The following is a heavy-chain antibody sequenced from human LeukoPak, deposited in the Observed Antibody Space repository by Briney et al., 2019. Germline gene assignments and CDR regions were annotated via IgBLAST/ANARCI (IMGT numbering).Heavy chain of an antibody. CDR3: ARDLSTKGIAVAGTWGYYYYYGMDV. D-gene: IGHD6-19*01. V-gene: IGHV3-30-3*01. CDR1: GFTFSSYA. J-gene: IGHJ6*02. CDR2: ISYDGSNK. Sequence: PGGSLRPSCAASGFTFSSYAMHWVRQAPGKGLEWVAVISYDGSNKYYADSVKGRFTISRDNSKNTLYLQMNSLRAEDTAVYYCARDLSTKGIAVAGTWGYYYYYGMDVWGQGTTVTVSS.